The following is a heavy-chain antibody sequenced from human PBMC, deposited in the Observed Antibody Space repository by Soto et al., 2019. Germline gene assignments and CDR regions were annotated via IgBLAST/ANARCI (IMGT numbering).Heavy chain of an antibody. D-gene: IGHD2-21*02. Sequence: PGGSLRLSCAASGFTFSSYAMNWVRQAPGKGLEWLAVISYDGSTKFYADSVKGRSTISRDNSKNTVYLHLNSLRGEDTAVYYCTRAQSSTVVTSSHFDPWGQGTLVTVSS. J-gene: IGHJ5*02. CDR3: TRAQSSTVVTSSHFDP. CDR2: ISYDGSTK. CDR1: GFTFSSYA. V-gene: IGHV3-30*04.